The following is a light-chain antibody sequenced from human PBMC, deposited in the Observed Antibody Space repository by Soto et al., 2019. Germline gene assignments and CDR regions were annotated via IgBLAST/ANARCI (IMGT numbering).Light chain of an antibody. CDR1: QSVNNN. CDR3: HQYNDRPPLT. J-gene: IGKJ4*01. V-gene: IGKV3-15*01. Sequence: EVVMTQSPALLSVSPGESVTLSCRASQSVNNNLAWYQQQPGQAPRLLIYDTSSRATGVPARFSGSGSGTEFTLTISSLKAEDFAVYYCHQYNDRPPLTFGGGTKVEI. CDR2: DTS.